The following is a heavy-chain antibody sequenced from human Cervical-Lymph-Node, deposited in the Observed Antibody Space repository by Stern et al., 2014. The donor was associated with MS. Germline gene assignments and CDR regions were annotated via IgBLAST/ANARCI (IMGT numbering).Heavy chain of an antibody. CDR1: GFTFRNYW. D-gene: IGHD3-10*01. Sequence: EVQLVESGGGLVQPGGSLRLSCVASGFTFRNYWMHWVRQGPGTGLVWVERIKRDGTTITHADSVKGRFTISRDNAKNTLYLQMNSLRVEDTAVYYCTKDTYGPEDYWGQGTSVTVSS. CDR2: IKRDGTTI. V-gene: IGHV3-74*02. CDR3: TKDTYGPEDY. J-gene: IGHJ4*02.